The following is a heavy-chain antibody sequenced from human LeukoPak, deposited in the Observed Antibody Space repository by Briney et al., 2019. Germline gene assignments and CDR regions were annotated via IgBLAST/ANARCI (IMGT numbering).Heavy chain of an antibody. CDR3: XXXXXXXXXFWSGYYTGYFDY. V-gene: IGHV3-66*01. D-gene: IGHD3-3*01. CDR2: IYSGGST. J-gene: IGHJ4*02. CDR1: EFSVGSNY. Sequence: GGSLRLSCAASEFSVGSNYMTWVRQAPGKGLEWVSLIYSGGSTYYADSVKGRFTISRDNAKNSLYLQMNSLRAEDTAVYYCXXXXXXXXXFWSGYYTGYFDYWGQGTLVPVSS.